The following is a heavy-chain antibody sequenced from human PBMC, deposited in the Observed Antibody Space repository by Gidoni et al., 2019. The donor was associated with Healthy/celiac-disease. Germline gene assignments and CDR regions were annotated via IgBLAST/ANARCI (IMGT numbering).Heavy chain of an antibody. CDR2: IYYSGST. CDR3: ARQSRSGDYGYYYYYMDV. V-gene: IGHV4-39*01. D-gene: IGHD4-17*01. J-gene: IGHJ6*03. Sequence: QLQLQESGPGLVKPSETLSLHCTVSGGSISSSSYYWGWIRQPPGKGLEWIGSIYYSGSTYYNPSLKSRVTISVDTSKNQFSLKLSSVTAADTAVYYCARQSRSGDYGYYYYYMDVWGKGTTVTVSS. CDR1: GGSISSSSYY.